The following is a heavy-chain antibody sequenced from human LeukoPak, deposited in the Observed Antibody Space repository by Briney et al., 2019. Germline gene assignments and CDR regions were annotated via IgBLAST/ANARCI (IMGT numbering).Heavy chain of an antibody. Sequence: PSETPSLTCTVSGGSISTRDYYWGWIRQPPGKGLEWIASIYYTGSTYYSPSLRSRATMSVDTSKNQFSLELSAVTAADTAFYYCARVVYYYDVSGYSFDLWGRGTLVAVSS. D-gene: IGHD3-22*01. CDR1: GGSISTRDYY. CDR3: ARVVYYYDVSGYSFDL. V-gene: IGHV4-39*01. CDR2: IYYTGST. J-gene: IGHJ2*01.